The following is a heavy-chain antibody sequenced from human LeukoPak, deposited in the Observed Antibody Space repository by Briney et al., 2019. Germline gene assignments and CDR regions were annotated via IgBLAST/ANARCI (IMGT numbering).Heavy chain of an antibody. D-gene: IGHD3-22*01. CDR3: AKDREHMIVVVISPLDY. CDR1: GFTFSSYG. Sequence: GGSLRLSCAASGFTFSSYGMHWVRQAPGKGLEWVAVISYDGSNKYYADSVKGRFTISRDNSKNTLYLQMNSLRAEDTAVYYCAKDREHMIVVVISPLDYWGQGTLVTVSS. CDR2: ISYDGSNK. J-gene: IGHJ4*02. V-gene: IGHV3-30*18.